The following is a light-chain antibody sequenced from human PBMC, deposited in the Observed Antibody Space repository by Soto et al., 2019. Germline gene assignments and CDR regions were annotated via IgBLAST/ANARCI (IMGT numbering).Light chain of an antibody. CDR1: QSVSTS. CDR3: QQRYSWWT. CDR2: DAS. J-gene: IGKJ1*01. V-gene: IGKV3-11*01. Sequence: EVVLTQSPVTLSLSPGERATLSCRASQSVSTSLAWYQQKPGQAPRLLIYDASNRATDIPARFSGSGSGTDFTLTISSLEPEDFAVYYCQQRYSWWTFGQGTKVDIK.